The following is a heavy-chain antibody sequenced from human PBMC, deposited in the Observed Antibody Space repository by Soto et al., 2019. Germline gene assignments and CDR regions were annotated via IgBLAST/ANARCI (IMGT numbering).Heavy chain of an antibody. Sequence: QVQLVQSGAEVKKAGSSVKVSCEASGGTFSGHAISWVRQAPGQGPEWMGGLIPLFGTTQHAQNFQHRPAIIADKPTSIAYMALTSLRFEHTAIFDCARGPNWGYRFDSWGQGTLVIVYS. D-gene: IGHD7-27*01. V-gene: IGHV1-69*06. J-gene: IGHJ4*02. CDR3: ARGPNWGYRFDS. CDR1: GGTFSGHA. CDR2: LIPLFGTT.